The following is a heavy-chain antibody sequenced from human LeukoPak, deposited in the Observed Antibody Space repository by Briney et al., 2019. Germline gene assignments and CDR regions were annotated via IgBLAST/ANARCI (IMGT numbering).Heavy chain of an antibody. CDR3: ARALGRDYVWGSYRPINFDY. Sequence: SETLSLTCTVSGGSISSYYWSWIRQPPGKGLEWIGYIYYSGSTNYNPSLKSRVTISVDTSKNQFSLKLSSVTAADTAVYYCARALGRDYVWGSYRPINFDYWGQGTLVTVSS. V-gene: IGHV4-59*01. D-gene: IGHD3-16*02. J-gene: IGHJ4*02. CDR2: IYYSGST. CDR1: GGSISSYY.